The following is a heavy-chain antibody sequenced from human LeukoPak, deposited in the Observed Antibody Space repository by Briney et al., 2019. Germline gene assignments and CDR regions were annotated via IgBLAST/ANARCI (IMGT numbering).Heavy chain of an antibody. D-gene: IGHD6-19*01. CDR3: ARDVRYASGWSTPES. J-gene: IGHJ5*02. CDR2: IYSSGSA. Sequence: SETPSLTCTVSGGSIINHYWSWIRQPAGKGLEWIGRIYSSGSANYSPSLKSRVSMSIDTSNNHFSLNLTSVTAADTALYFCARDVRYASGWSTPESWGQGTLVTVSS. CDR1: GGSIINHY. V-gene: IGHV4-4*07.